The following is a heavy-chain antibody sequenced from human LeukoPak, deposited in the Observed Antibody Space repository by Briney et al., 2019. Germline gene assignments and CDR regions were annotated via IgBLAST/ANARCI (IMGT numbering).Heavy chain of an antibody. J-gene: IGHJ4*02. CDR2: INTNTGNP. CDR3: ARVPNRVGYSYGPRFDY. D-gene: IGHD5-18*01. V-gene: IGHV7-4-1*02. Sequence: ASVKVSCKASEYTFTSYAMNWVRQAPGQGLEWMGWINTNTGNPTYAQGFTARFVFSLDTSVSTAYLQISSLKAEDTAVYYCARVPNRVGYSYGPRFDYWGQGTLVTVSS. CDR1: EYTFTSYA.